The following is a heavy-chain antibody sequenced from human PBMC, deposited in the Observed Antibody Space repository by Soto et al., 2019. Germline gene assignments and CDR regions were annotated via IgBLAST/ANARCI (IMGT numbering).Heavy chain of an antibody. J-gene: IGHJ4*02. CDR2: ISDSGST. D-gene: IGHD2-2*01. CDR3: AKVWSVQGYCTSPSCLYYFDY. V-gene: IGHV3-23*01. CDR1: GGTSRSQA. Sequence: RRDSWCASGGTSRSQARSWVRKTQGRGLEWVSTISDSGSTYYTDSVKGRFTISRDISKNSLYLQMNSLRAEDTAVYYCAKVWSVQGYCTSPSCLYYFDYWGQGTLVTVSS.